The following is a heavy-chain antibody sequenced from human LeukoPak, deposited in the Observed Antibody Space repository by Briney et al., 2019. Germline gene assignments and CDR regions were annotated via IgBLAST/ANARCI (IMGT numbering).Heavy chain of an antibody. D-gene: IGHD6-6*01. V-gene: IGHV3-21*01. CDR3: ARDPPGYSSSSNY. CDR1: GFTFSSYS. CDR2: ISSSSSYI. J-gene: IGHJ4*02. Sequence: GGSLRLSCAASGFTFSSYSMTWVRQAPGKGLEWVSSISSSSSYIYYADSVKGRFTISRDNAKNSLYLQMNSLRAEDTAVYYCARDPPGYSSSSNYWGQGTLVTVSS.